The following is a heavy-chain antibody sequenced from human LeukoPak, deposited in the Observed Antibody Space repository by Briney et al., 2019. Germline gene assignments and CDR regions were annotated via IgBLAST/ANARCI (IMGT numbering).Heavy chain of an antibody. CDR1: GYTFTSYD. CDR2: MNPNNGNT. Sequence: ASVKVSCKASGYTFTSYDINWGRQATGQGLEWMGWMNPNNGNTGYSQKFQGRGTITRNTSISTAYMELSRLSSEDTDVYYCAREGGSYSTFGYGMDVWGQGTTVTVSS. J-gene: IGHJ6*02. D-gene: IGHD1-26*01. CDR3: AREGGSYSTFGYGMDV. V-gene: IGHV1-8*01.